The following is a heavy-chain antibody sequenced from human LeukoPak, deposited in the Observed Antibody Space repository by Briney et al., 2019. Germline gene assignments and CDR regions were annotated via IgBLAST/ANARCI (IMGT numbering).Heavy chain of an antibody. D-gene: IGHD6-13*01. V-gene: IGHV3-21*01. CDR1: GFTFSSYS. Sequence: GGSLRLSCAASGFTFSSYSMNWVRQAPGKGLEWVSSISSSNSYIYYADSVKGRFTISRDNAKNSLYLQMNSLRAEDTAVYYCARDRQLVLDYWGQGTLVTVSS. CDR3: ARDRQLVLDY. J-gene: IGHJ4*02. CDR2: ISSSNSYI.